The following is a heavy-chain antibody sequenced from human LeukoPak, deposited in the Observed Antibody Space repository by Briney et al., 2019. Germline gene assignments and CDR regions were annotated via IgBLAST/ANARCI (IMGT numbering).Heavy chain of an antibody. Sequence: PSETLSLTCTASGGSINSYSWSWFRQPPEKGLEWVGYIYYSGSTNYNPSLQRRLTITVDTSAENPFYLKLNSVTAADTAVSYGARGRAGYSGGDDAFDAWGPGTMGTASS. J-gene: IGHJ3*01. CDR1: GGSINSYS. CDR3: ARGRAGYSGGDDAFDA. V-gene: IGHV4-59*01. D-gene: IGHD6-19*01. CDR2: IYYSGST.